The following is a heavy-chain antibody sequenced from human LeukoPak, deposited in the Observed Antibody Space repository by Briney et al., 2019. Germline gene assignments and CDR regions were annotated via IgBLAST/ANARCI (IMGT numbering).Heavy chain of an antibody. J-gene: IGHJ6*02. D-gene: IGHD3-10*01. CDR2: ISHDGSNY. V-gene: IGHV3-30*18. CDR1: GFSFINYG. CDR3: TKAAAGSGDYGMDV. Sequence: PGGSLRLSCAASGFSFINYGMHWGRQAPGKGLEWVASISHDGSNYYYADSVKGRFTISRDNSRNTLYLQMNSLKVEDTAVFYCTKAAAGSGDYGMDVWGQGTTVTV.